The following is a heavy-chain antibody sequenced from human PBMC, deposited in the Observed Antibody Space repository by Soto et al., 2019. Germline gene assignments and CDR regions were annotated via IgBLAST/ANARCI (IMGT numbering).Heavy chain of an antibody. Sequence: GGSLRLSCAASGFTFDDYTMHWVRQAPGKGLEWVSLISWDGGSTYYADSVKGRFTISRDNSKNSLYLQMNSLRTEDTVLYYCAKDSDYSNYGMDVWGQGTTVTVSS. CDR1: GFTFDDYT. J-gene: IGHJ6*02. V-gene: IGHV3-43*01. D-gene: IGHD4-4*01. CDR3: AKDSDYSNYGMDV. CDR2: ISWDGGST.